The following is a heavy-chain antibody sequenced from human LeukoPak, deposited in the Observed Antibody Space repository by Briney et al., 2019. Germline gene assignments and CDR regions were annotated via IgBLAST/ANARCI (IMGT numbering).Heavy chain of an antibody. D-gene: IGHD5-18*01. CDR3: ARDPGGYSYDDAFDI. CDR2: INPNSGGT. V-gene: IGHV1-2*02. Sequence: ASVKVSCKASGYTFTGYYMHWVRQAPGQGLEWMGWINPNSGGTNYAQKFQGRVTMTRDTSISTAYMELGRLRSDDTAVYYCARDPGGYSYDDAFDIWGQGTMVTVFS. J-gene: IGHJ3*02. CDR1: GYTFTGYY.